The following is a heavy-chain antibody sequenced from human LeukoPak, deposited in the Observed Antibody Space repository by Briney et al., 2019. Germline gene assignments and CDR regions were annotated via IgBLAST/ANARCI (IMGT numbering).Heavy chain of an antibody. CDR1: GFTFSDAW. Sequence: GGSLRLSCAASGFTFSDAWMSWVRQAPGKGLEWISTTNSGGSSTDYAESVKGRFTISRDNSKNTLYLQMSSLRVEDTAMYYCAKQSYARSLGEGGPGTLVTVSS. CDR3: AKQSYARSLGE. D-gene: IGHD2-8*01. J-gene: IGHJ4*02. V-gene: IGHV3-23*01. CDR2: TNSGGSST.